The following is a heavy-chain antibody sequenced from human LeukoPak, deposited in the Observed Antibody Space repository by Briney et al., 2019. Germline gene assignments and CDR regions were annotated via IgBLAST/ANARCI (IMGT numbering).Heavy chain of an antibody. V-gene: IGHV3-7*01. J-gene: IGHJ4*02. D-gene: IGHD3-22*01. CDR2: IKQDGSDK. Sequence: GGSLRLSCAASGFTSSSYWMSWVRQAPGKGLEWVANIKQDGSDKYYVDSVEGRFTISRDNAKNSLYLQMNSLSAEDTAVYYCARFSSGLDYWGQGTLVTVSS. CDR3: ARFSSGLDY. CDR1: GFTSSSYW.